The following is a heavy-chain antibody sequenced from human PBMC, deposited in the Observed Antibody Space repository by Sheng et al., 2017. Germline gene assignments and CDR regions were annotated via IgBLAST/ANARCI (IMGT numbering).Heavy chain of an antibody. Sequence: EVQLVESGGGLVQPGGSLRLSCAASGFTFSDHYMDWVRQAPGKGLEWVGRTRNKANSYTTEYAASVKGRFTISRDDSKNSLYLQMNSLKTEDTAVYYCARRGPGSYPHYFDYWGQGTLVTVSS. CDR1: GFTFSDHY. J-gene: IGHJ4*02. V-gene: IGHV3-72*01. D-gene: IGHD1-26*01. CDR2: TRNKANSYTT. CDR3: ARRGPGSYPHYFDY.